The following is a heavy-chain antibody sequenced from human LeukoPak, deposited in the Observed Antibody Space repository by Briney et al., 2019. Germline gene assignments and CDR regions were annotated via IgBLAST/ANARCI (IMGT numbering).Heavy chain of an antibody. CDR2: ISSSSSYI. V-gene: IGHV3-21*01. Sequence: GGSLRLSCAASGFTFSSYSMNWVRQAPGKGLEWVSSISSSSSYIYYAGSVKGRFTISRDNAKNSLYLQMNSLRAEDTAVYYCAKVDTAMGSLDAFDIWGQGTMVTVSS. CDR1: GFTFSSYS. J-gene: IGHJ3*02. D-gene: IGHD5-18*01. CDR3: AKVDTAMGSLDAFDI.